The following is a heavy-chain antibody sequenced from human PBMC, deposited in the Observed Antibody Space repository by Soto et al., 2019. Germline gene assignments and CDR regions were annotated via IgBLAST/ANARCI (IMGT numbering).Heavy chain of an antibody. CDR3: AKDHGLDFGVVINYYYYGMDV. CDR1: GFTFANYA. V-gene: IGHV3-23*01. J-gene: IGHJ6*02. D-gene: IGHD3-3*01. Sequence: SGGSLRLSCAASGFTFANYAISWVRQAPGKGLEWVSGLGGSGGGTYYADSVKGRFTISRDNSKNTLYLQMNSLRAEDTAVYYCAKDHGLDFGVVINYYYYGMDVWGQGTTVTVSS. CDR2: LGGSGGGT.